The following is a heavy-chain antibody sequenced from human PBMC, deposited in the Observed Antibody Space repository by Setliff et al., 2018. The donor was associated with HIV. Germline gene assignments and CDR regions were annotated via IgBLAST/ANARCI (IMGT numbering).Heavy chain of an antibody. Sequence: SETLSLTCAVSGYSISSSHWWGWIRQPPGKGLEWIASIYHSGNTYYMPSLQSRVTTSVDMSKNQFSLKLNSVTAADTAVYYCARGEACGGGCHYAFELWGRGTMVTVSS. V-gene: IGHV4-38-2*01. D-gene: IGHD2-21*02. CDR1: GYSISSSHW. CDR2: IYHSGNT. CDR3: ARGEACGGGCHYAFEL. J-gene: IGHJ3*01.